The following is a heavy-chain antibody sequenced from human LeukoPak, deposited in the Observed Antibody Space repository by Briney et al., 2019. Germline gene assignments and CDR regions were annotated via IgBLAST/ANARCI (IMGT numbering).Heavy chain of an antibody. J-gene: IGHJ4*01. CDR2: IYHSGST. CDR1: DYSISSAYY. Sequence: KTSETLSLTCSVSDYSISSAYYWGWIRQPPGKGLEWIGSIYHSGSTYYNPSLKSRVTISVDKSNNQFSLKLTSVTAADTAVYYCASGDYGAGSPVMRYWGHGTLVIVSS. V-gene: IGHV4-38-2*01. CDR3: ASGDYGAGSPVMRY. D-gene: IGHD3-10*01.